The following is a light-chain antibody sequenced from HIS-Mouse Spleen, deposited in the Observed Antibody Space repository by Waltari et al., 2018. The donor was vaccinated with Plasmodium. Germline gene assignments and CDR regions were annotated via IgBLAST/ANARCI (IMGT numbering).Light chain of an antibody. J-gene: IGLJ3*02. V-gene: IGLV3-1*01. CDR3: QAWDSSTWV. CDR2: QDS. CDR1: KLGDKS. Sequence: SYDVTQPPSVSVSPGQTASITCTGDKLGDKSACWYQHKPGQSPVLGIYQDSKRPSGIPVRFSGSNSGNTATLTISGTQAMDEADYYCQAWDSSTWVFGGGTKLTVL.